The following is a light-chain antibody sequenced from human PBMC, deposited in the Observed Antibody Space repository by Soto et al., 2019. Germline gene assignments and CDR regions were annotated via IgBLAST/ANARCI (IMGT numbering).Light chain of an antibody. V-gene: IGKV3-20*01. CDR3: QQYGSSPFT. CDR1: QSVSSSY. J-gene: IGKJ3*01. Sequence: EIVLTQSPGTLSLSPGERATLSCRASQSVSSSYLAWYQQKPGQAPRLLIYGASSRATGIPDRFSGSGSGTDFTLTLSRLEPEDFAVYYCQQYGSSPFTFGPGTKVDLK. CDR2: GAS.